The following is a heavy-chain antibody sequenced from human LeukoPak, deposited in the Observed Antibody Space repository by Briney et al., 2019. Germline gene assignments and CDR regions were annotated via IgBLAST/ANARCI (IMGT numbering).Heavy chain of an antibody. J-gene: IGHJ3*02. CDR3: ARVGLMYAFDI. V-gene: IGHV3-7*01. CDR1: GFAFSSYW. D-gene: IGHD2-8*01. Sequence: GGSLRLSCAVSGFAFSSYWMSWVRQAPGKGLEWVANIKQDGSEKYYVDSVQGRFTISRDNAKNSLYLQMNSLRAEDTAVYYCARVGLMYAFDIWGQGTMVTVSS. CDR2: IKQDGSEK.